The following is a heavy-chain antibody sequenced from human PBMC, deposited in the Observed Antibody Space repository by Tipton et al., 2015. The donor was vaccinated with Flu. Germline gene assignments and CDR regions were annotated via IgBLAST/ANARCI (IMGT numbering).Heavy chain of an antibody. V-gene: IGHV4-39*07. CDR2: IYYSGST. CDR3: ARDPNGLWFGDRTGRFDP. D-gene: IGHD3-10*01. Sequence: TLSLTCTVSGGSISSSSYYWGWSRQPPGKGLEWIGSIYYSGSTYYNPSLKSRVTISVDTSKNQFSLKLSSVTAADTAVYYCARDPNGLWFGDRTGRFDPWGQGTLVTVSS. J-gene: IGHJ5*02. CDR1: GGSISSSSYY.